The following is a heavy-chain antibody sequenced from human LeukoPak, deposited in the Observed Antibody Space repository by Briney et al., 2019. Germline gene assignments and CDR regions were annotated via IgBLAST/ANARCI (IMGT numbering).Heavy chain of an antibody. J-gene: IGHJ4*02. CDR3: ARARGLRYFDWLPPFDY. CDR1: GYTFTGYY. D-gene: IGHD3-9*01. V-gene: IGHV1-2*04. CDR2: INPNSGGT. Sequence: ASVKVSCKASGYTFTGYYMHWVRQAPGQGLEWMGWINPNSGGTNYAQKFQGWVTMTRDTSISTAYMELSRLRSDDTAVYYCARARGLRYFDWLPPFDYWGQGTLVTVSS.